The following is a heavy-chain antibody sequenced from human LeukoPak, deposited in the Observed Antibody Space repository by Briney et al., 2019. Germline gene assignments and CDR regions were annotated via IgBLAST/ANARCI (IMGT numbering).Heavy chain of an antibody. J-gene: IGHJ3*02. CDR2: INHSGST. V-gene: IGHV4-34*01. Sequence: PSETLSLTCAVYGGSFSGYYWSWIRQPPGKGLEWIGEINHSGSTNYNPSLKSRVTISVDTSKNQFSLKLSSVTAADTAVYYCARRCRDTATGACLVAFDIWGQGTMVTVSS. D-gene: IGHD5-18*01. CDR1: GGSFSGYY. CDR3: ARRCRDTATGACLVAFDI.